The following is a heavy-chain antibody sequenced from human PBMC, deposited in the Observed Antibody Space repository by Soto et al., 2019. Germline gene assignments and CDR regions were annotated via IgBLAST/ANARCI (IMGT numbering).Heavy chain of an antibody. Sequence: SETLSLTCTVSGGSISSSSYYWGWIRQPPGKGLEWIGSIYYSGSTYYNPSLKSRVTISVDTSKNQFSLKLSSVTAADTAVYYCARLGYDSSGYYYTPVDYWGQGTLVTVSS. D-gene: IGHD3-22*01. CDR3: ARLGYDSSGYYYTPVDY. V-gene: IGHV4-39*01. J-gene: IGHJ4*02. CDR2: IYYSGST. CDR1: GGSISSSSYY.